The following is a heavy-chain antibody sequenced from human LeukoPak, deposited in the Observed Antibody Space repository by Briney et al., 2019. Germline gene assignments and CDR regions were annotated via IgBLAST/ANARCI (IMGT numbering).Heavy chain of an antibody. V-gene: IGHV4-31*03. J-gene: IGHJ4*02. CDR1: GGSIISGGYY. CDR2: IYYSGST. CDR3: ARSRSYDFWSGCYTESTSYFDY. D-gene: IGHD3-3*01. Sequence: KPSETLSLTCTVSGGSIISGGYYWSWIRQHPGKGLEWIGYIYYSGSTYYNPSLKSRVTISVDTSKNQFSLKLSSVTAADTAVYYCARSRSYDFWSGCYTESTSYFDYWGQGTLVTVSS.